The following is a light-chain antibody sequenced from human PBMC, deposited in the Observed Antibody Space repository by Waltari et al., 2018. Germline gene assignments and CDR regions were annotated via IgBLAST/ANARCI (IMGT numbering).Light chain of an antibody. V-gene: IGLV2-14*01. J-gene: IGLJ1*01. CDR3: SSFTSRHLYV. Sequence: QSALTQPASVSGSPGQSITISCTGSSSDVGGYNYVSWYQQYPSKVPKIMIYEVNNRPSGVSSRFSGSKSGNTASLTISGLQADDEADYYCSSFTSRHLYVFGTGTAVTVL. CDR2: EVN. CDR1: SSDVGGYNY.